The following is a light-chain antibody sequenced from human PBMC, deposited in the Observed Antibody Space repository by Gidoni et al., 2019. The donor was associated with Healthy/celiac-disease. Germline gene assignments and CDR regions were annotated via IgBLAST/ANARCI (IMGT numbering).Light chain of an antibody. CDR1: QSISSY. CDR2: AAS. Sequence: DIQMTQSPSSLSASVGDRVTITCRASQSISSYLNWYQQKPGKAPKLLIYAASSLQSWVPSRFSGSGSGTDFTLTISSLQPEDFATYYCQQSYSTLRHTFGQGTKLEIK. CDR3: QQSYSTLRHT. J-gene: IGKJ2*01. V-gene: IGKV1-39*01.